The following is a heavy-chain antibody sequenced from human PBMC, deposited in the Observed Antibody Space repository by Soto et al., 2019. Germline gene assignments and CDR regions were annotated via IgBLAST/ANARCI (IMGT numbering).Heavy chain of an antibody. CDR1: GYTFTSYH. V-gene: IGHV1-46*01. D-gene: IGHD6-6*01. CDR3: AIDRQLVWYGHYGMGV. J-gene: IGHJ6*02. CDR2: INPSGGSS. Sequence: ASVKVSCKASGYTFTSYHIHWVRQAPGQGLERMGVINPSGGSSSHAQKFQGRVTMTRDTSASTVYMELSSLRSEDTAVYYCAIDRQLVWYGHYGMGVRGQGTTVTVSS.